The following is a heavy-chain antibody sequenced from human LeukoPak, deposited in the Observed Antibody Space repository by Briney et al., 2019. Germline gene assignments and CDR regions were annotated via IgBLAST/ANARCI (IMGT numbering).Heavy chain of an antibody. D-gene: IGHD3-22*01. CDR3: ARTEHYDSSGYYYRDFDY. CDR1: GFTFSSYS. V-gene: IGHV4-34*01. Sequence: GSLRLSCAASGFTFSSYSMNWIRRPPGKGLEWIREINHSGSTNYNPSLKSRVTISVDTSKNQFSLKLSSVTAADTAVYYCARTEHYDSSGYYYRDFDYWGQGTLVTVSS. J-gene: IGHJ4*02. CDR2: INHSGST.